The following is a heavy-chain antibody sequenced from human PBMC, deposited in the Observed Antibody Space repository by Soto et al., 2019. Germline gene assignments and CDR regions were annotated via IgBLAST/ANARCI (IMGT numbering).Heavy chain of an antibody. CDR1: GGSISSSNW. Sequence: SETLSLTCAVSGGSISSSNWWSWVRQPPGKGLEWIGEIYHSGSTNYNPSLKSRVTISVDKSKNQFSLKLSSVTAADTAVYYCARGSSIAAAANWFDPWGQGTLVTVSP. D-gene: IGHD6-13*01. CDR2: IYHSGST. V-gene: IGHV4-4*02. J-gene: IGHJ5*02. CDR3: ARGSSIAAAANWFDP.